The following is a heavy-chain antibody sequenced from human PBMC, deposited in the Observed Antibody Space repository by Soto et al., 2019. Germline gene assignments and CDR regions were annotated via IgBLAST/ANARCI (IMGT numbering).Heavy chain of an antibody. Sequence: SETLSLTCAVYAGTLRGYYWSWIRQPPGKGLEWIGEINHSGSTNYNPSLKSRVTISVDTSKNQFSLKLSSVTAADTAVYYCARRGGSYFRWDYYDGRDVWGQGTTVTGSS. J-gene: IGHJ6*02. V-gene: IGHV4-34*01. CDR1: AGTLRGYY. D-gene: IGHD1-26*01. CDR3: ARRGGSYFRWDYYDGRDV. CDR2: INHSGST.